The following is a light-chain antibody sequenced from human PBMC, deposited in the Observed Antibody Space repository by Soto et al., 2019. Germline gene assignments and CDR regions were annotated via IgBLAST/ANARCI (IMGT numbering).Light chain of an antibody. V-gene: IGKV3-11*01. CDR2: DAS. Sequence: EIVLTQSPATLSLSPGERATISCRASQSVSSYLAWYQQTPGQAPRLLIYDASNRATGIPARFSGSGSGTDVILTIISREQEDVAVNYCQQRSNGSPLTFGQGTKLEIK. CDR3: QQRSNGSPLT. J-gene: IGKJ2*01. CDR1: QSVSSY.